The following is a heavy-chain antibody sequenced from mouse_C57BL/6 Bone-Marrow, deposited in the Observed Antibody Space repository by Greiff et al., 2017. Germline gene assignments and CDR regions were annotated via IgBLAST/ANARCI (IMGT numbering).Heavy chain of an antibody. CDR1: GFNIKDDY. V-gene: IGHV14-4*01. J-gene: IGHJ2*01. Sequence: VQLQQSGAELVRPGASVKLSCTASGFNIKDDYIHWVKQRPEQGLEWIGWIDPEIGDTEYASKFQGKATITSDTSSNTAYLQLSSLTSEDAAVYCCSSFDGNYLDFWGQGTPLTVAS. CDR3: SSFDGNYLDF. D-gene: IGHD2-3*01. CDR2: IDPEIGDT.